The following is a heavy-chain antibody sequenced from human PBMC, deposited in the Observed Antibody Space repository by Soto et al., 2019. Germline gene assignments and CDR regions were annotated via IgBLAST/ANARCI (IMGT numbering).Heavy chain of an antibody. J-gene: IGHJ4*02. CDR3: AKGSAGTYYFDS. Sequence: EVQLLESGGGLVQPGGSLRLSCAASGVTFSTYAMSWVRQAPGKGLEWVSAISRSGGSTYYADSVKGRFTVSRDNPENMLYLQMNGLRAEDTAVYFCAKGSAGTYYFDSWGQGTLVTVSS. V-gene: IGHV3-23*01. D-gene: IGHD6-19*01. CDR2: ISRSGGST. CDR1: GVTFSTYA.